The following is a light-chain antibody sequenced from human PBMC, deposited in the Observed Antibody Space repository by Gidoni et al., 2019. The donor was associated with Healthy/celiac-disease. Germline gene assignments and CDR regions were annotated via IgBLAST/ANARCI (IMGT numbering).Light chain of an antibody. Sequence: DIVMTQSPDSLAVSLGERATINCKSSQSVLYSSNNKNYLAWYQQKPGQPPNLLIYWASTRESGVPDRFSGSGSGTDFTLTISSLQAEDVAVYYCQQYYSTAFTFXPXTKVDIK. CDR3: QQYYSTAFT. CDR1: QSVLYSSNNKNY. V-gene: IGKV4-1*01. CDR2: WAS. J-gene: IGKJ3*01.